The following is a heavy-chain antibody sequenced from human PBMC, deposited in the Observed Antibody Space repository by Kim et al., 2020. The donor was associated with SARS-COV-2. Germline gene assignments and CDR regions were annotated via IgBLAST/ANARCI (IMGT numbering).Heavy chain of an antibody. CDR2: ISGSGGST. CDR3: AKDVRWKNQDIVVVPAAPFLGDWFDP. V-gene: IGHV3-23*01. D-gene: IGHD2-2*01. J-gene: IGHJ5*02. CDR1: GFTFSSYA. Sequence: GGSLRLSCAASGFTFSSYAMSWVRQAPGKGLEWVSAISGSGGSTYYADSVKGRFTISRDNSKNTLYLQMNSLRAEDTAVYYCAKDVRWKNQDIVVVPAAPFLGDWFDPWGQGTLVTVSS.